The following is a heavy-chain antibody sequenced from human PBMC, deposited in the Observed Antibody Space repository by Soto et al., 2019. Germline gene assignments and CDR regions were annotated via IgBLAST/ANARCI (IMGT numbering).Heavy chain of an antibody. CDR1: VFNLSHPW. D-gene: IGHD3-9*01. Sequence: PGGSLRLSCVASVFNLSHPWMTWVRQGAGKGLEWVGRIKSKTDGGTADYAAPVKGRATISRDDSKNTVYLQMNSLKTEDTAVYYCTTGIYYDILTGYHNVAYWGQGALVTVSS. J-gene: IGHJ4*02. CDR2: IKSKTDGGTA. CDR3: TTGIYYDILTGYHNVAY. V-gene: IGHV3-15*01.